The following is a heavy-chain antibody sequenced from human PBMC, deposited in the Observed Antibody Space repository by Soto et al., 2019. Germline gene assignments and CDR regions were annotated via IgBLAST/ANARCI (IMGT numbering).Heavy chain of an antibody. J-gene: IGHJ4*02. CDR3: ARSGNSGYYLDY. D-gene: IGHD3-22*01. CDR1: GYTFTSYG. CDR2: MSAYNGNT. V-gene: IGHV1-18*01. Sequence: GASVKVSCKASGYTFTSYGLSWVRQAPGQGLEWMGWMSAYNGNTNYAQNLQGRVTMTTDTSTSTAYMELRSLRSDDTAVYYCARSGNSGYYLDYWGQGTMVTVSS.